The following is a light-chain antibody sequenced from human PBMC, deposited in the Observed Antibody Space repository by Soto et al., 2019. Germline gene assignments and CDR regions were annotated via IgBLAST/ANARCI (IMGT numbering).Light chain of an antibody. CDR3: SSYTSDSSYV. CDR2: DVY. Sequence: QSVLTQPRSVSGSPGQSVTISCTGTSSDVGAYNYVSWYQQHPGKAPKFMIFDVYKRPSGVSNRFSASKSGNTASLFISGLQAEDEADYYCSSYTSDSSYVFGSGTKVTVL. CDR1: SSDVGAYNY. J-gene: IGLJ1*01. V-gene: IGLV2-14*03.